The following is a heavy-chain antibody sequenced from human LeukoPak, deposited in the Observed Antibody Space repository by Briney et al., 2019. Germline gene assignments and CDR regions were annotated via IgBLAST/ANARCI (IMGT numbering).Heavy chain of an antibody. J-gene: IGHJ6*03. Sequence: SETLSLTCAVYGGSFSGYYWSWIRQPPGKGLEWIGEINHSGSTNYNPSLKSRVTISVDTSKNQFSLKLSSVTAADTAVHYCARGTSSNVLLWFGEMFSYYYYMDVWGKGTTVTVSS. CDR2: INHSGST. V-gene: IGHV4-34*01. CDR3: ARGTSSNVLLWFGEMFSYYYYMDV. D-gene: IGHD3-10*01. CDR1: GGSFSGYY.